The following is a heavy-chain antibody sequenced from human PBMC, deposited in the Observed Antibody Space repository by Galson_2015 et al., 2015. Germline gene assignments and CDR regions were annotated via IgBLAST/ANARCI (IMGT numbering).Heavy chain of an antibody. CDR3: ARGYSPPDVVAAHNYYYYYGLDV. CDR1: GGTSTKSA. V-gene: IGHV1-69*13. CDR2: IIPISGTT. D-gene: IGHD2-15*01. Sequence: SVKVSCKASGGTSTKSAISWVRQAPGQGLEWMGGIIPISGTTNYAQNFEGRVTITADESTTTAYMELSSLTSEDTAVYYCARGYSPPDVVAAHNYYYYYGLDVWGQGTTVTVS. J-gene: IGHJ6*02.